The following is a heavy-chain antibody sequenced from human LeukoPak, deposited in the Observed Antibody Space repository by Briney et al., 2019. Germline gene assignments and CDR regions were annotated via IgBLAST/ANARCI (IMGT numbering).Heavy chain of an antibody. CDR3: ARVRCSSNSCFPDY. J-gene: IGHJ4*02. CDR2: IKQDGSDK. V-gene: IGHV3-7*01. CDR1: GFTFSAYW. Sequence: GVSLRLSCAASGFTFSAYWMSWVRQAPGKGLEWVANIKQDGSDKYYVDSVKGRFTISRDNAKNSLFLQMNSLRAEDTAVYYCARVRCSSNSCFPDYWGQGTLVTVSS. D-gene: IGHD2-2*01.